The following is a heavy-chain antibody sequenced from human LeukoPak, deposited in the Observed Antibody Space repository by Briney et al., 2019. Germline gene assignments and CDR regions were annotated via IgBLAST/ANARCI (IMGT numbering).Heavy chain of an antibody. CDR2: VNPHSGGT. CDR3: ARTDNRYDSRLLFN. D-gene: IGHD3-22*01. J-gene: IGHJ4*02. V-gene: IGHV1-2*02. Sequence: ASVKVSCKASGYTFTYYYIHWVRQAPGHGLEWMGWVNPHSGGTNFAQGFRGKVTMTRDTSVTTAYLELNSLRSDDTAIYYCARTDNRYDSRLLFNWGQGTQITVSS. CDR1: GYTFTYYY.